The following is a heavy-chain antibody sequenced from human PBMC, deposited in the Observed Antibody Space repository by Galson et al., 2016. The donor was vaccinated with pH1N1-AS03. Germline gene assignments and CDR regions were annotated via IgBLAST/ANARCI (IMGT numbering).Heavy chain of an antibody. D-gene: IGHD3-10*01. V-gene: IGHV3-7*01. CDR2: MNQDESEK. Sequence: SLRLSCAASGFTFSTYWMSWVRQAPGKGLEWVANMNQDESEKYYVGSVEGRFTIFRDNAKNSLYLQMNSLRAEDTALYYCVRDLHRASPGKSFDFWGQGTLVTVSS. CDR1: GFTFSTYW. J-gene: IGHJ4*02. CDR3: VRDLHRASPGKSFDF.